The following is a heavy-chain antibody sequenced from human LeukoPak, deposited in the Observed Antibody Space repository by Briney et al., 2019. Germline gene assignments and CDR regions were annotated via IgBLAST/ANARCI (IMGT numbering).Heavy chain of an antibody. CDR3: ARAPPPSWELNFDY. J-gene: IGHJ4*02. V-gene: IGHV4-59*01. CDR2: IYYSGST. Sequence: PSETLSLTCTVSGGSISSYYWRWIRQPPGKGLEWIGYIYYSGSTNYNPSLKSRVTISVDTSKNQFSLKLSSVTAADTAVYYCARAPPPSWELNFDYWGQGTLVTVSS. D-gene: IGHD1-26*01. CDR1: GGSISSYY.